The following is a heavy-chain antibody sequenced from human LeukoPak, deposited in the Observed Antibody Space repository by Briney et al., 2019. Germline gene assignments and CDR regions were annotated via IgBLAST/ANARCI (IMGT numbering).Heavy chain of an antibody. Sequence: GGSLRLSCSASGFTFSSYAMHWARQAPGKGLEYVSAISADGYATYYADSVKGRFTISRDNSKNTLYLQMSSPRAEDTAVYYCVKLEYSSSRNWGQGALVTVSS. CDR3: VKLEYSSSRN. J-gene: IGHJ4*02. CDR2: ISADGYAT. V-gene: IGHV3-64D*09. CDR1: GFTFSSYA. D-gene: IGHD6-6*01.